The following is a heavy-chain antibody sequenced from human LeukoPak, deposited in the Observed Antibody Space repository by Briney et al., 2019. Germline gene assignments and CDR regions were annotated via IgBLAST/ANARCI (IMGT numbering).Heavy chain of an antibody. V-gene: IGHV3-30-3*01. Sequence: GGSLRLSCAASGFTFSSYAMHWVRQAPGKGLEWVAVISYDGSNKYYADSVKGRFTISRDNSKNTLYLQMNSLRAEDTAVYYCARGRYCSGGSCYYHYYGMDVWGQGTTVTVSS. CDR1: GFTFSSYA. CDR2: ISYDGSNK. J-gene: IGHJ6*02. CDR3: ARGRYCSGGSCYYHYYGMDV. D-gene: IGHD2-15*01.